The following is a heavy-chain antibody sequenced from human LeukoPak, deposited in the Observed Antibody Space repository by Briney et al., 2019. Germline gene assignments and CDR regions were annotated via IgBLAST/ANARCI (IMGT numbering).Heavy chain of an antibody. Sequence: ASVKVSCKTSGFTFTDYYMHWVRQAPGQGLEWMGRINPNSGGTNYAQKFQGRVTMTRDTSISTAYMELSRLRSDDTAVYYCARRKWFGESDFDYWGQGTLVTVSS. CDR1: GFTFTDYY. D-gene: IGHD3-10*01. CDR3: ARRKWFGESDFDY. CDR2: INPNSGGT. J-gene: IGHJ4*02. V-gene: IGHV1-2*06.